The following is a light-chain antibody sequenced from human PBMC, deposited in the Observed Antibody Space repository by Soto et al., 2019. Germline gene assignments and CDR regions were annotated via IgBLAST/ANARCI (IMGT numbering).Light chain of an antibody. V-gene: IGKV1-27*01. J-gene: IGKJ3*01. CDR2: GAS. Sequence: DIQMTQSPSSLSASVGDRVTITCRASQGISDYLAWYQQKPGKIPKLLFYGASTLQSGVPSRFSGSGSGTDFTLTISSLQPEDVATYYCQKYNTAPIFTFGPGTKVDIK. CDR3: QKYNTAPIFT. CDR1: QGISDY.